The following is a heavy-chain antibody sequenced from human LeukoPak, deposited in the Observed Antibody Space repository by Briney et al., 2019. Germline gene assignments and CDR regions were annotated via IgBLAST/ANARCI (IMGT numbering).Heavy chain of an antibody. D-gene: IGHD6-19*01. CDR2: INHSGST. V-gene: IGHV4-34*01. CDR3: ARLKKAVAGND. Sequence: SETLSLTCAVYGGSFSGYYWSWIRQPPGKGLEWIGEINHSGSTNYNPSLKSRVTISVDTSKNQFSLKLSSVTAADTAVYYCARLKKAVAGNDWGQGTLVTVSS. J-gene: IGHJ4*02. CDR1: GGSFSGYY.